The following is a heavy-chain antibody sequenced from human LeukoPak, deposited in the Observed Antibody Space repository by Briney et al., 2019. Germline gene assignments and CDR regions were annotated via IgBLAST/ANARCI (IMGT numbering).Heavy chain of an antibody. CDR3: ARSLAVAGNMDV. V-gene: IGHV4-39*01. D-gene: IGHD6-19*01. Sequence: SETLSLTCTVSGGSISSSSYYWGWIRQPPGKGLEWIGSIYYSGSTYYNPSLKSRVTISVDTSKNRFSLKLSSVTAADTAVYYCARSLAVAGNMDVWGKGTTVTISS. J-gene: IGHJ6*03. CDR2: IYYSGST. CDR1: GGSISSSSYY.